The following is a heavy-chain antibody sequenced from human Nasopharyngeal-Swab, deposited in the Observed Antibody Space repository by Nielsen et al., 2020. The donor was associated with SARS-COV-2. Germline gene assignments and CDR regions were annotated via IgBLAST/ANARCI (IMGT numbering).Heavy chain of an antibody. CDR2: INAGDGGT. CDR1: GYTFTQYA. J-gene: IGHJ4*02. CDR3: ARGGPVAFDY. V-gene: IGHV1-3*01. Sequence: ASVKVSCKSSGYTFTQYAIHWVRQAPGQGLEWMAWINAGDGGTKYSQKFQDRVTITRDTSATTVYMELSSLTSEDTAVYYCARGGPVAFDYWGQGSLVIVSS. D-gene: IGHD6-19*01.